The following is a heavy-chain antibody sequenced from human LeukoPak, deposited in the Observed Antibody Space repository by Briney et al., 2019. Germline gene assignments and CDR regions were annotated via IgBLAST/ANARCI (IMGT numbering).Heavy chain of an antibody. D-gene: IGHD3-22*01. Sequence: GGSLRLSCAASGFTFDDYGMNWVRQAPGKGLGLVSGLNWNGGSIGYADSVQGRFTISRDNAKNSLYLQMNSLRGGDTAVYYCAREAPYDSSGIYYYGMDVWGQPATATVSS. CDR1: GFTFDDYG. CDR2: LNWNGGSI. J-gene: IGHJ6*02. CDR3: AREAPYDSSGIYYYGMDV. V-gene: IGHV3-20*04.